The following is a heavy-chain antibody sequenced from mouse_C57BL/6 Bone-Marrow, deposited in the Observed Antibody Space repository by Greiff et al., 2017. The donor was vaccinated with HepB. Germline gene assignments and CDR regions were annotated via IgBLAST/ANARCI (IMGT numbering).Heavy chain of an antibody. D-gene: IGHD2-3*01. CDR1: GFNIKDDY. Sequence: EVQLQQSGAELVRPGASVKLSCTASGFNIKDDYMHWVKQRPEQGLEWIGWIDPENGDTEYASKFQGKATITADTSSNTAYLQLSSLTSEDTAVYYCTYDGYPYYYAMDYWGQGTSVTVSS. CDR3: TYDGYPYYYAMDY. J-gene: IGHJ4*01. V-gene: IGHV14-4*01. CDR2: IDPENGDT.